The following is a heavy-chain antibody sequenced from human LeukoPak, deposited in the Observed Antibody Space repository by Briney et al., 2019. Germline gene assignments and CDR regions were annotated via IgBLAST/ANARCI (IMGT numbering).Heavy chain of an antibody. V-gene: IGHV4-39*01. CDR2: IYYSGST. D-gene: IGHD1-26*01. J-gene: IGHJ4*02. CDR1: DGSISSSSYY. CDR3: ARLSGSYSPIDY. Sequence: SETLSLTCTVSDGSISSSSYYWGWIRQPPGKGLEWIGSIYYSGSTYYNPSLKSRVTISVDTSKNQFSLKLSSVTAADTAVYYCARLSGSYSPIDYWGQGTLVTVSS.